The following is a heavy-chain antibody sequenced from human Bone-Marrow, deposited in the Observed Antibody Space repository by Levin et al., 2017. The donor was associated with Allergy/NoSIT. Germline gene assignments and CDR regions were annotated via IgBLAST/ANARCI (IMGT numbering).Heavy chain of an antibody. CDR1: GSTFTGHN. D-gene: IGHD5-18*01. Sequence: GGSLRLSCKTSGSTFTGHNMHWVRQAPGQGLKWMGRINPNTGGTDYAQNFQGRVTMTRDTSINTAYMELSGLTSDDTAVYYCTRSWIQQWTPDFDYWGQGTLVTVSS. CDR3: TRSWIQQWTPDFDY. J-gene: IGHJ4*02. V-gene: IGHV1-2*06. CDR2: INPNTGGT.